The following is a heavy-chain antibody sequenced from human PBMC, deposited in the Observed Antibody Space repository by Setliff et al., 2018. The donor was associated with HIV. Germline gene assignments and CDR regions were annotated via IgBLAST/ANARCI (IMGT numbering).Heavy chain of an antibody. J-gene: IGHJ5*02. CDR2: ISAYNGNT. Sequence: ASVMVSCKASGYTFTSYGISWVRQAPGQGLEWMGWISAYNGNTNYAQKLQGRVTMTTDTSTSTAYMELRSLRSDDTAVYYCARAQYPHYNFWSGYSPTGFDPWGQGTLVTVSS. CDR3: ARAQYPHYNFWSGYSPTGFDP. CDR1: GYTFTSYG. D-gene: IGHD3-3*01. V-gene: IGHV1-18*01.